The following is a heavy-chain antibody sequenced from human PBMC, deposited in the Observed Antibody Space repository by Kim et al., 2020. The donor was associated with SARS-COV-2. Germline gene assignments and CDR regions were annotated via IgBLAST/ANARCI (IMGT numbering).Heavy chain of an antibody. V-gene: IGHV1-58*01. Sequence: TNSAQKFQERVPITRDMSTSTAYMELSSLRSEDTAVYYCAAEIVGAGVDYWGQGTLVTVSS. CDR2: T. J-gene: IGHJ4*02. CDR3: AAEIVGAGVDY. D-gene: IGHD1-26*01.